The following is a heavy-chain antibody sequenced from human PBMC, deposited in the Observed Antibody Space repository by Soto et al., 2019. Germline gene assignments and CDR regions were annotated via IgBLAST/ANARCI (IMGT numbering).Heavy chain of an antibody. V-gene: IGHV3-43*01. J-gene: IGHJ6*02. CDR1: GFTFDDYT. Sequence: GGSLRLSCAASGFTFDDYTLHWVRQAPGKGLEWVSLISWDGNSTYYADSVKGRFTISRDNYKNTLYLQMNSLRAEDTAVYYYAKAQLLWFGELSLYYYGMDVWAQGTTVTVSS. CDR2: ISWDGNST. CDR3: AKAQLLWFGELSLYYYGMDV. D-gene: IGHD3-10*01.